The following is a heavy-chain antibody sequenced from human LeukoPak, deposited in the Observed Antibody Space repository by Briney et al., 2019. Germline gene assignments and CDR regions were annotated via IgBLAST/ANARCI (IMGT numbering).Heavy chain of an antibody. CDR3: ARQGALLWFGESYHDY. D-gene: IGHD3-10*01. Sequence: ASVKVSCKASGYTFTGYYMHWVRQAPGQGLEWMGWINPNSGGTNYAQKFRGRVTMTRDTSISTAYMELSRLRSDDTAVYYCARQGALLWFGESYHDYWGQGTLVTVSS. V-gene: IGHV1-2*02. CDR1: GYTFTGYY. J-gene: IGHJ4*02. CDR2: INPNSGGT.